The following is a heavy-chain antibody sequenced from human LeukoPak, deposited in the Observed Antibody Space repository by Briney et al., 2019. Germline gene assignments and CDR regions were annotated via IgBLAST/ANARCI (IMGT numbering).Heavy chain of an antibody. J-gene: IGHJ3*01. CDR3: AREDDTWGPNYLDL. CDR2: IDTKGSAI. CDR1: AFTLSDHS. D-gene: IGHD3-9*01. V-gene: IGHV3-48*02. Sequence: GGSLRLSCAASAFTLSDHSSCGVRQAPGNGLDWISYIDTKGSAISGNSLMGLFTISTDNAKNSLYLQMTTLRDADTDMYYCAREDDTWGPNYLDLWGQGTMVTVSS.